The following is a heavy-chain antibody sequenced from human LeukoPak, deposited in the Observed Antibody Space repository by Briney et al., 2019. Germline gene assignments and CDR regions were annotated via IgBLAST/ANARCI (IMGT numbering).Heavy chain of an antibody. CDR2: IYSGGST. V-gene: IGHV3-53*01. CDR1: GFTFSNAW. CDR3: ARCAIRAGYFQH. Sequence: GGSLRLSCAAAGFTFSNAWMSWVRQAPGKGLEWVSVIYSGGSTYYADSVKGRFTISRDNSKNTLYLQMNSLRAEDTAVYYCARCAIRAGYFQHWGQGTLVTVSS. J-gene: IGHJ1*01. D-gene: IGHD6-13*01.